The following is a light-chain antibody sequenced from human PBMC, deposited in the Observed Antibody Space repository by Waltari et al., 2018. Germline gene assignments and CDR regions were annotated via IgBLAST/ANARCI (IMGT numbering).Light chain of an antibody. J-gene: IGKJ1*01. Sequence: ETLLTQSPGPLSLSPGASATLSCRASQTISSSYLAWYQQKSGQAPRLLIYGASSRATGVPDRFSGSGSGTDFTLTINRLEPEDFAVYYCQQYGSSPEWTFGQGTKVEI. V-gene: IGKV3-20*01. CDR1: QTISSSY. CDR3: QQYGSSPEWT. CDR2: GAS.